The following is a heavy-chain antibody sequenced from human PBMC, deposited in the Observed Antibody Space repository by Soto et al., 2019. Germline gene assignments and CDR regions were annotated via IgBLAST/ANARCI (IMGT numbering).Heavy chain of an antibody. D-gene: IGHD1-7*01. J-gene: IGHJ4*02. CDR1: GYTFKDYF. Sequence: GASVKVFCKASGYTFKDYFLHWVRQAPGQGLEWMGWINSNTGGTNYAQKFQGRVTMTRDTPISTAYMELSRLTSDDTAVYHCARESVVTGTHHFDYWGQGTLVTVSS. CDR2: INSNTGGT. V-gene: IGHV1-2*02. CDR3: ARESVVTGTHHFDY.